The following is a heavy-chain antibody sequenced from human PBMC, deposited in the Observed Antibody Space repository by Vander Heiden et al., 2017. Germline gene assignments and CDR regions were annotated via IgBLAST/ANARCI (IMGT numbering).Heavy chain of an antibody. V-gene: IGHV3-21*01. CDR1: GFTFSSYS. Sequence: EVQLESGGGLVKPGGSLRLSCAASGFTFSSYSMNWVRQAPGKGLEWVSSISTSRRYISDADSVRGRFTISRDNAKNSLYMQINSLRAEDTAVYYCAKAFFAFDIWGQGTMVTVSS. CDR2: ISTSRRYI. CDR3: AKAFFAFDI. J-gene: IGHJ3*02.